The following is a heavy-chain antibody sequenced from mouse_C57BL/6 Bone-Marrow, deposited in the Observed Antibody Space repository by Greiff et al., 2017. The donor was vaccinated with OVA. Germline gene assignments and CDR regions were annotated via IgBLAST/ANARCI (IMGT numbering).Heavy chain of an antibody. D-gene: IGHD2-1*01. CDR3: TREGDGYGNSDY. CDR2: IYPGNSDT. Sequence: VHVKQSGTVLARPGASVKMSCKTSGYTFTSYWMHWVKQRPGQGLEWIGAIYPGNSDTSYNQKFKGKAKLTAVTSASTAYMELSSLTKEDAAVYYCTREGDGYGNSDYWGQGTTRTVSS. V-gene: IGHV1-5*01. CDR1: GYTFTSYW. J-gene: IGHJ2*01.